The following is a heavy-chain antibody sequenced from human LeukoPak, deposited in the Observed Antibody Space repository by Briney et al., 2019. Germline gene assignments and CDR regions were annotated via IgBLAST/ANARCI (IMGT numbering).Heavy chain of an antibody. V-gene: IGHV4-59*08. CDR1: DGSTTGYY. J-gene: IGHJ3*02. CDR2: VYYTGRT. D-gene: IGHD2-2*02. Sequence: SETLSLTCSASDGSTTGYYWSWIRQPPGKGLEWIAYVYYTGRTLYNPSLESRVTISVDTSKTQFSLAVTSVTAADTAVYYCARVRVVVPAAIAGAFDIWGQGTMVTVSS. CDR3: ARVRVVVPAAIAGAFDI.